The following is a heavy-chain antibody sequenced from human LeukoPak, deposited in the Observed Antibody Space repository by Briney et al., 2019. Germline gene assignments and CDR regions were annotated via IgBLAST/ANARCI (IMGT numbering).Heavy chain of an antibody. J-gene: IGHJ6*02. CDR2: INHSGST. D-gene: IGHD6-13*01. CDR1: GGSFSGYY. V-gene: IGHV4-34*01. CDR3: ARGHRRSSWSTVSYYYYGMDV. Sequence: PSETLSLTCAVYGGSFSGYYWSWIRQPPGKGLEWIGEINHSGSTNYNPSLKSRVTISVDTSKNQFSLKLSSVTAADTAVYHCARGHRRSSWSTVSYYYYGMDVWGQGTTVTVSS.